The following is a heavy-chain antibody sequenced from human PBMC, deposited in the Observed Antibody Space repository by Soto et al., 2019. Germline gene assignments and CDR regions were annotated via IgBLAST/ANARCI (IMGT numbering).Heavy chain of an antibody. V-gene: IGHV1-2*04. D-gene: IGHD6-6*01. Sequence: QVQLVQSGAEVKKPGASVKVSCKASGYTFTGYYMHWVRQAPGQGLEWMGWINPNSGGTNYEQKFQGWVTRTRDTSISTAYMELSRLRSDDTAVYYCARGGKAARRLLDYWGQGTLVTVSA. CDR1: GYTFTGYY. CDR3: ARGGKAARRLLDY. CDR2: INPNSGGT. J-gene: IGHJ4*02.